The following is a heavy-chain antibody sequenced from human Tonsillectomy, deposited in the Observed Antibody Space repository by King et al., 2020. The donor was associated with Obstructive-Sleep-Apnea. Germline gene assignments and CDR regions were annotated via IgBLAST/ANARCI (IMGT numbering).Heavy chain of an antibody. J-gene: IGHJ4*02. CDR1: GFTFSGYG. V-gene: IGHV3-33*01. D-gene: IGHD6-13*01. CDR3: ARVPLGSSWYSFDN. Sequence: QLVESGGGVVQPGRSLRLSCVTSGFTFSGYGMHWVRQAPGKGLEWVAIIWFDGSNTYYADSVKGRFTISRDNSKNALYLQMNSLSAEDTAVYHCARVPLGSSWYSFDNWGQGTLVTVSS. CDR2: IWFDGSNT.